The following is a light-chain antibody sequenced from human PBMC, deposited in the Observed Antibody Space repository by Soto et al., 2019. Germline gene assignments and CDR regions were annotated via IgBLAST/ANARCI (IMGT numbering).Light chain of an antibody. CDR3: QHYANWPLT. J-gene: IGKJ4*01. Sequence: EIVMTQSPATLSVSPGERATLSCRASQSVSSNLAWYQQKPGQAPRLLIYGASIRAAGVPARFSGSGSGTDFTLTINSLQSEDFAIYYCQHYANWPLTFGGGTKVDI. CDR2: GAS. V-gene: IGKV3-15*01. CDR1: QSVSSN.